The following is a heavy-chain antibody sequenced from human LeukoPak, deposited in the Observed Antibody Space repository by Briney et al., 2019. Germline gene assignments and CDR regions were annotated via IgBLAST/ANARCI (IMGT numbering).Heavy chain of an antibody. Sequence: GGSLRLSCAASGFTFSTYAMSWVRQAPGKGLEWVSALGGSGYTTYYADFVKGRFTVSRDNAKDTLFLQMNTLRTEDTAVYYCARWRAVTGKWCFDLWGRGTLVTVSS. D-gene: IGHD6-19*01. CDR1: GFTFSTYA. J-gene: IGHJ2*01. V-gene: IGHV3-23*01. CDR2: LGGSGYTT. CDR3: ARWRAVTGKWCFDL.